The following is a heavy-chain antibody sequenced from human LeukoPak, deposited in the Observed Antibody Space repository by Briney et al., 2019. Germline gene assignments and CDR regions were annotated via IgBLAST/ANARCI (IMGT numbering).Heavy chain of an antibody. D-gene: IGHD1-1*01. J-gene: IGHJ6*02. CDR2: IGTAGDT. CDR1: GFTFSSYD. Sequence: GGSLRLSCAASGFTFSSYDMHWVRQATGKGLEWVSAIGTAGDTYYPGSVKGRFTISRENAKNSLYLQMNSLRAGDTAVYYCVRSRNYYGMDVWGQGTTVTVSS. CDR3: VRSRNYYGMDV. V-gene: IGHV3-13*01.